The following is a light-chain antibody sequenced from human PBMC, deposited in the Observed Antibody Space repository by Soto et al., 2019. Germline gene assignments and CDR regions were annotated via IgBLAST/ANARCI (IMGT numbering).Light chain of an antibody. CDR3: QQYYSTPWT. V-gene: IGKV4-1*01. CDR2: WAS. CDR1: QTVLYTSNNENY. Sequence: DIVMTQSPDSLAVSLGERATINCKSSQTVLYTSNNENYLAWYQQKPGQPPKLLIYWASTRESGVPDRFSGSGSGTDFTLTISSLQAEDVAVYYCQQYYSTPWTFGQGTKVDSK. J-gene: IGKJ1*01.